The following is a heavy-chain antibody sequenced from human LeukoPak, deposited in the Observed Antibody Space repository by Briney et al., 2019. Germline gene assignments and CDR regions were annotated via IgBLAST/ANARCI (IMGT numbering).Heavy chain of an antibody. D-gene: IGHD3-22*01. CDR2: INPNSGGT. CDR1: GYTFTGYY. V-gene: IGHV1-2*06. J-gene: IGHJ4*02. CDR3: ARGRQRAAYYNDSSGYWVY. Sequence: ASVKASCKASGYTFTGYYMHWVRQAPGQGLEWMGRINPNSGGTNYAQKFQGRVTMTRDTSISTAYMELSRLRSDDTAVYYCARGRQRAAYYNDSSGYWVYWGQGTLVTVSS.